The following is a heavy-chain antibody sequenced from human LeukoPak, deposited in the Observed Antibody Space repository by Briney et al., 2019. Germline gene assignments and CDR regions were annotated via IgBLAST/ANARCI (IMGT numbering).Heavy chain of an antibody. CDR2: MSYSGST. Sequence: SETLSLTFTVSGGSFISYYWTWVRQSPGNGLEGIGYMSYSGSTNYNPSLKSRVTISGDTSKSQFSLKLTSVTAADTAVYYCARYYGSYNLFDPWGQGTLVTVSS. V-gene: IGHV4-59*12. CDR3: ARYYGSYNLFDP. D-gene: IGHD3-10*01. CDR1: GGSFISYY. J-gene: IGHJ5*02.